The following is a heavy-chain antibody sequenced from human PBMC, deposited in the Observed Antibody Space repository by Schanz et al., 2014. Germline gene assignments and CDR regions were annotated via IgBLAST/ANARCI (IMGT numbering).Heavy chain of an antibody. D-gene: IGHD2-2*01. CDR1: GGSISSGGYY. V-gene: IGHV4-31*03. J-gene: IGHJ4*02. CDR2: IYYSGTT. CDR3: ARSRSSTRSDY. Sequence: QVQLQESGPGLVKPSQTLSLTCTVSGGSISSGGYYWRWIRQHPGKGLEWIGYIYYSGTTYYSPSLKSRITISVDTSKNQFSLKLSSVTAADTAVYYCARSRSSTRSDYWGQGTLVTVSS.